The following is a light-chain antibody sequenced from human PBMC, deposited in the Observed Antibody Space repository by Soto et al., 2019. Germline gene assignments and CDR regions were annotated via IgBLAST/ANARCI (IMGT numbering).Light chain of an antibody. J-gene: IGKJ1*01. CDR3: QQYVTSPPGT. CDR2: GAS. Sequence: IVLTQSPGTLSLSPGERATLPCRASQSVSSSYLAWYQQKPGQAPRLLIYGASSRATGIPDRFSGSGSGKDFTLTISRLEPGDFAVYYCQQYVTSPPGTFGQGTKV. CDR1: QSVSSSY. V-gene: IGKV3-20*01.